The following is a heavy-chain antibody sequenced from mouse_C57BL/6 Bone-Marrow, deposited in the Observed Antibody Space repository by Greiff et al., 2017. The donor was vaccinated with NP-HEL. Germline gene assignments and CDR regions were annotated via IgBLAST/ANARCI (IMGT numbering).Heavy chain of an antibody. J-gene: IGHJ4*01. CDR1: GYTFTSYW. V-gene: IGHV1-69*01. CDR2: IDPSDSYT. D-gene: IGHD2-2*01. CDR3: ARDYGYPYYAMDY. Sequence: QVQLQQPGAELVMPGASVKLSCKASGYTFTSYWMHWVKQRPGQGLEWIGEIDPSDSYTNYNQKFKGKSTLTVDKSSSTAYMQLSSLTSEDSAVYYCARDYGYPYYAMDYWGQGTSVTVSS.